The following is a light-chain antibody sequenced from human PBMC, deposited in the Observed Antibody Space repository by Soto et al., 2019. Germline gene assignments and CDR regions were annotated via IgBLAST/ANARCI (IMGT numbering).Light chain of an antibody. V-gene: IGLV7-43*01. CDR1: TGAVTTSNY. J-gene: IGLJ2*01. CDR2: STS. Sequence: QTVVTQEPSVTVSPGGAVTLTCGSNTGAVTTSNYPNWIQQKPGQPPRTLTYSTSNTLPWTPARFSGSVVGGKAVLRVSAFRPVDEPANYFLLYYGGVKVFAGGTKVTVL. CDR3: LLYYGGVKV.